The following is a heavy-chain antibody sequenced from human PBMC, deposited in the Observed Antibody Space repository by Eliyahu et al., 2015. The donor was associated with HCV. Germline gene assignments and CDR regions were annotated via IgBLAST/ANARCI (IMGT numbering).Heavy chain of an antibody. CDR3: VRSSVAARSEVVDY. D-gene: IGHD6-6*01. CDR2: IYISGGT. CDR1: GGSISSSSYY. J-gene: IGHJ4*02. V-gene: IGHV4-61*02. Sequence: QVQLQESGPGLVKPSQTLSLTCTVSGGSISSSSYYWSWIRQPAGKGLEWIGRIYISGGTNYHPSLKSRVTISVDTSKNQFSLKLSSVTAADTAVYYCVRSSVAARSEVVDYWGQGTLVTVSS.